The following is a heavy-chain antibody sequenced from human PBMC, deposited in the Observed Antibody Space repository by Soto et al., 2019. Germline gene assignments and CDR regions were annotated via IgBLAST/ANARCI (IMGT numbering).Heavy chain of an antibody. V-gene: IGHV1-69*12. Sequence: QVQLVQSGAEVKKPGSSVKVSCKASGGTFSSYAISWVRQAPGQGLGWMGGIIPIFGTANYAQKFEGRVTITADESTSTDYMELSSLRSEDTAVYYWARNPDTNYYYGMDVWGQGTTVTVSS. CDR1: GGTFSSYA. CDR3: ARNPDTNYYYGMDV. CDR2: IIPIFGTA. J-gene: IGHJ6*02.